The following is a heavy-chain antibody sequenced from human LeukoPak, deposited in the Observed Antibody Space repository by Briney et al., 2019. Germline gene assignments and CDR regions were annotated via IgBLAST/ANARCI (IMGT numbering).Heavy chain of an antibody. J-gene: IGHJ4*02. CDR3: ARDERWLQPFDY. V-gene: IGHV3-30*04. CDR1: GFTFSSYA. CDR2: ISYDGSNK. Sequence: PGRSLRLSCAASGFTFSSYAMHWVRQAPGKGLEWVAVISYDGSNKYYADSVKGRFTISRDNSKNTLYLQMNSLRAEDTAVYYCARDERWLQPFDYWGQGTLVTVSS. D-gene: IGHD5-24*01.